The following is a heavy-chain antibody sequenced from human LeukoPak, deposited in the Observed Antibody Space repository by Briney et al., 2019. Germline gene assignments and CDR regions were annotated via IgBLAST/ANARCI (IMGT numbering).Heavy chain of an antibody. Sequence: SETLSLTCTVSGGSMSSSVHHWGWIRQPPGKGLEWIASIYYSGSTRYNPSLGSRVSISIDTSNNQFSLRLTSVTAADTAVYYCARDPVRGVVGTKGDAFDIWGQGTKVTVSS. V-gene: IGHV4-39*07. CDR1: GGSMSSSVHH. CDR2: IYYSGST. J-gene: IGHJ3*02. CDR3: ARDPVRGVVGTKGDAFDI. D-gene: IGHD2-21*01.